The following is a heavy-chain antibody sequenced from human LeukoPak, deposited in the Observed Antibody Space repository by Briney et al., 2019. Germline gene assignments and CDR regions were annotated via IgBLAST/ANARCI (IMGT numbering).Heavy chain of an antibody. Sequence: ASVKVSCKASGYTFISYGISWVRQAPGQGLEWMGWISAYNGNTNYAQKLQGRVTMTTDTSTSTAYMELRSLRSDDTAVYYCARDPGGWYYSDYYFDYWGQGTLVTVSS. D-gene: IGHD6-19*01. CDR2: ISAYNGNT. V-gene: IGHV1-18*01. J-gene: IGHJ4*02. CDR1: GYTFISYG. CDR3: ARDPGGWYYSDYYFDY.